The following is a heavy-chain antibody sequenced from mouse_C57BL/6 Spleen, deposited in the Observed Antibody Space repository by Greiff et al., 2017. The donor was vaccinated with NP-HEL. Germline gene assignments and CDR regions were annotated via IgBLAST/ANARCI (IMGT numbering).Heavy chain of an antibody. Sequence: QVQLQQPGAELVKPGASVKLSCKASGYTFTSYWMHWVKQRPGRGLEWIGRIDPNSGGTKYNEKFKSKATLTVDKPSSTAYMQLSSLTSEDSAVYDCAIYYDGSSLPFDHWGQGTTLTVSS. J-gene: IGHJ2*01. D-gene: IGHD1-1*01. CDR2: IDPNSGGT. CDR1: GYTFTSYW. CDR3: AIYYDGSSLPFDH. V-gene: IGHV1-72*01.